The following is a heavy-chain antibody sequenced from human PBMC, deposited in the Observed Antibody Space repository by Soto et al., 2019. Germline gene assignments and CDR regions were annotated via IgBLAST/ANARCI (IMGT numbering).Heavy chain of an antibody. CDR2: ISGSGGNR. CDR3: ARPYQPPYFYYGMDV. V-gene: IGHV3-23*01. D-gene: IGHD2-2*01. Sequence: TGGSLRLSCAASGVTFSRYAMTWVRQAPGKGLEWVSSISGSGGNRYYADSVRGRFTISRDNPKNTLYLEINSLRAEDTALYYCARPYQPPYFYYGMDVWGQGTTVTVSS. CDR1: GVTFSRYA. J-gene: IGHJ6*02.